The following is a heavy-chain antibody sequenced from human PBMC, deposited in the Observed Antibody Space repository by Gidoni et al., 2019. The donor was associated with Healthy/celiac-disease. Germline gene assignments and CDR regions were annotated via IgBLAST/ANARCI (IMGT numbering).Heavy chain of an antibody. Sequence: EVQLVESGGGLVQPGRSLRLSCTASGFTFGDYAMSWFRQAPGKGLEWVGSIRSKAYGGTTEYAASVKGRFTISRDDSKSIAYLQMNSLKTEDTAVYYCTRGASIVVVVAATTVDAFDIWGQGTMVTVSS. V-gene: IGHV3-49*03. CDR3: TRGASIVVVVAATTVDAFDI. CDR2: IRSKAYGGTT. CDR1: GFTFGDYA. J-gene: IGHJ3*02. D-gene: IGHD2-15*01.